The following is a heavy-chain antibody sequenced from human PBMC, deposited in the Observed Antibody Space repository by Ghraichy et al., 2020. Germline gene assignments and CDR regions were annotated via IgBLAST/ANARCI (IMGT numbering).Heavy chain of an antibody. J-gene: IGHJ4*02. V-gene: IGHV3-7*03. CDR2: IKKDGSAK. CDR1: GFTFNLYW. CDR3: ARDIDFDY. Sequence: GGSLSLSCAASGFTFNLYWMSWVRQAPGKGLEWVANIKKDGSAKYYVDSVKVRFTISRDNAKNSLYLQMNSLRAEDTAVYYCARDIDFDYWGQGTLVTVSS. D-gene: IGHD3-16*02.